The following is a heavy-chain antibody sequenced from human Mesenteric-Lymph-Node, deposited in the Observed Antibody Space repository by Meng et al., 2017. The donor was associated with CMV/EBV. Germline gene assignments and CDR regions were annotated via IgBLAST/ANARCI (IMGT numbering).Heavy chain of an antibody. D-gene: IGHD5-12*01. Sequence: GGSLRLSCAASGFTFSRYEMSWVRQAPGKGLEWVSSISSSSSYIYYADSVKGRFTISRDNAKNSLYLQMNSLRAEDTAVYYCARVWYSGYVLDYWGQGTLVTVSS. CDR3: ARVWYSGYVLDY. CDR1: GFTFSRYE. V-gene: IGHV3-21*01. CDR2: ISSSSSYI. J-gene: IGHJ4*02.